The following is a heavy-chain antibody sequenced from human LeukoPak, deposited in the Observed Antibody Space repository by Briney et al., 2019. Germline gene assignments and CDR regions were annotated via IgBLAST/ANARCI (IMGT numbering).Heavy chain of an antibody. V-gene: IGHV3-23*01. CDR1: GFTFSSYA. CDR3: AKAPRNDGFAI. Sequence: GGSLRLSCAASGFTFSSYAMSWVRQAPGKGLEWVSDINGAGYSTYYADSVKGRFTISRDNSRNTLYLQMNSLTVEDTAVYYCAKAPRNDGFAIWGQGTMVTVSS. J-gene: IGHJ3*02. CDR2: INGAGYST.